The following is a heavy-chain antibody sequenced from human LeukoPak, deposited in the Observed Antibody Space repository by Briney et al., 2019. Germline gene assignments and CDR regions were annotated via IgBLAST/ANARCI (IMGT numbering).Heavy chain of an antibody. V-gene: IGHV3-53*01. J-gene: IGHJ3*02. CDR3: ARDGDGYPI. D-gene: IGHD5-24*01. CDR1: GFTFINYE. Sequence: GRSLRLSCAASGFTFINYEMTWVRQAPGKGLEWVSVIYSGGSTYYADSVKGRFTISRDNSKNTLYLQMNSPRAEDTAVYYCARDGDGYPIWGQGTMVTVSS. CDR2: IYSGGST.